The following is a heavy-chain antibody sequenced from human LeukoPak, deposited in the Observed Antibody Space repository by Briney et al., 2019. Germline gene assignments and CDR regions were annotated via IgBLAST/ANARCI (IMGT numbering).Heavy chain of an antibody. CDR2: ISYDGSNK. V-gene: IGHV3-30*18. CDR1: GFTFSSYG. CDR3: AKDGHSGYDH. Sequence: PGRALRLSCAASGFTFSSYGMHWGRQAPGKGLEWVAVISYDGSNKYYADSVKGRFTISRDNSKNTLYLQMNSLRAEDTAVYYCAKDGHSGYDHWGQGTLVTVSS. D-gene: IGHD5-12*01. J-gene: IGHJ4*02.